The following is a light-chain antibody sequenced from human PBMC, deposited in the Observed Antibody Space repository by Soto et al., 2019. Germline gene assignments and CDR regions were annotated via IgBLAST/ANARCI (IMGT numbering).Light chain of an antibody. CDR1: NIGIKT. CDR3: QVWNGNSELVL. V-gene: IGLV3-21*02. CDR2: DNR. J-gene: IGLJ2*01. Sequence: SYELTQPPSVSVAPGPTARITCGGNNIGIKTVHWYQHKSGQAPVLVVFDNRDRPSGIPERFSASNSGNTATLTISRVETGDEADYYCQVWNGNSELVLVGGGTKLTVL.